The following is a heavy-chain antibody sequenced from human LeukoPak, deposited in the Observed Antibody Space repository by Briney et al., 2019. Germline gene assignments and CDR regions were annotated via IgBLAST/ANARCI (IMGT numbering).Heavy chain of an antibody. D-gene: IGHD3-16*02. CDR1: GFTLNSYD. CDR2: MSGRGNSR. CDR3: AKDQEDRYNAARGFFDY. J-gene: IGHJ4*02. Sequence: GGSLTLFCTASGFTLNSYDMRGLRHAPGKALEWVSHMSGRGNSRVYADCVRGRFTISRDNSENTLYLHINSLRVEDKAIYYSAKDQEDRYNAARGFFDYWGEGTLVSVSS. V-gene: IGHV3-23*01.